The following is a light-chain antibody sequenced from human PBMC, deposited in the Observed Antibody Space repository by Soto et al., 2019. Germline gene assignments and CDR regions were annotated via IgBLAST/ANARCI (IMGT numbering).Light chain of an antibody. CDR1: QTISSW. V-gene: IGKV1-5*03. CDR2: KAS. CDR3: QQYNDWPLT. J-gene: IGKJ4*01. Sequence: DIQMTQSPSSLSASVGDRVTITCRASQTISSWSAWYQQKPGKAPKLLIYKASTLKSGVPSRFSGSGSGTEFTLTIISLQSEDSAVYYCQQYNDWPLTFGGGTKVDIK.